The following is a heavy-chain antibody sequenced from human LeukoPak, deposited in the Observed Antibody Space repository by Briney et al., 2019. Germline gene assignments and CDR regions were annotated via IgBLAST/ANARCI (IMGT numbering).Heavy chain of an antibody. CDR2: IYYSGNT. J-gene: IGHJ4*02. V-gene: IGHV4-39*01. CDR1: GGSISSSSYY. Sequence: SETLSLTCTVSGGSISSSSYYWGWIRQPPGKGLEWIGSIYYSGNTYYTPSLKSRVTISVDTSKNQFSLKLSSVTAADTAVYYCASGARLDYFDYWGQGTLVTVSS. D-gene: IGHD3-16*01. CDR3: ASGARLDYFDY.